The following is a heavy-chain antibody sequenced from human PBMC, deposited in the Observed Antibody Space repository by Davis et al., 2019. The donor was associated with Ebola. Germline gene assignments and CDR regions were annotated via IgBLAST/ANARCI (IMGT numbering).Heavy chain of an antibody. CDR1: GGTFSSYA. J-gene: IGHJ5*02. Sequence: AASVKVSCKASGGTFSSYAISWVRQAPGQGLEWMGGIIPIFGTANYAQKFQGRVTITADKSTSTAYMELNSLRSEDTAVCYCAIADCSNTSCYALLGNWFDPWGQGTLVTGSS. CDR2: IIPIFGTA. V-gene: IGHV1-69*06. D-gene: IGHD2-2*01. CDR3: AIADCSNTSCYALLGNWFDP.